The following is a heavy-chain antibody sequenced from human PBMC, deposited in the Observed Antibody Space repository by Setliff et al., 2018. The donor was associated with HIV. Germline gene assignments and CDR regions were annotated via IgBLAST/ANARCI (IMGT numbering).Heavy chain of an antibody. D-gene: IGHD3-10*01. V-gene: IGHV1-2*02. CDR1: GYTFTGHY. J-gene: IGHJ6*02. CDR2: VNPNSGDA. Sequence: AASVKVSCKASGYTFTGHYLHWVRQAPGQGLEWLGWVNPNSGDAIYAQNFQGRVTMTRDTSINAAYMERRGLRSDDTAVYYCARNFGLSPSGKYYYYYGMDIWGQGTTVTVSS. CDR3: ARNFGLSPSGKYYYYYGMDI.